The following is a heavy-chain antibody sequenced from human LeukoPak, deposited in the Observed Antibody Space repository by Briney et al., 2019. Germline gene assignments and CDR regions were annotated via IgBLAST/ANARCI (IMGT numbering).Heavy chain of an antibody. CDR1: GGSFCGYY. J-gene: IGHJ4*02. Sequence: SETLSLTCGVYGGSFCGYYWSWLRQPPGKGLEWLGEISHSGSTNYSPSLKSRVTVSVDTSKNQFSLKLRSVTAADTAVYYCATSIAAAGTFYYWGQGTLVTVSS. D-gene: IGHD6-13*01. V-gene: IGHV4-34*01. CDR3: ATSIAAAGTFYY. CDR2: ISHSGST.